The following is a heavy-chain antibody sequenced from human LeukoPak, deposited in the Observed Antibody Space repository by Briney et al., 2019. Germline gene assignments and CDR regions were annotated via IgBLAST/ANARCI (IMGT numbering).Heavy chain of an antibody. D-gene: IGHD1-26*01. CDR1: GGSISSSSYY. V-gene: IGHV4-39*01. CDR2: IYYGGST. Sequence: PSEILSLTCTVSGGSISSSSYYWGWIRQPPGKGLEWIGSIYYGGSTYYNPSLKSRVTISVDTSKNQFSLKLSSVTAADTAVYYCARGRGWELSTYYFDYWGQGTLVTVSS. J-gene: IGHJ4*02. CDR3: ARGRGWELSTYYFDY.